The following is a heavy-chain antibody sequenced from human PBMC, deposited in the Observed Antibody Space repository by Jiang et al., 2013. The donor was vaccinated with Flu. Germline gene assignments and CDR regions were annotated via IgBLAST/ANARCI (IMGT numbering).Heavy chain of an antibody. J-gene: IGHJ5*02. Sequence: QLVESGGGVIQPGRSLTLSCTASGFSINIFALHWVRQPPGKGLEWVALISYDGGEKYYADSVRGRFTVSRDNSENTLYLQMNSLGVEDTAVYYCARGRSRVNGVCYESYNFFGPWGQGARVTVSS. CDR3: ARGRSRVNGVCYESYNFFGP. D-gene: IGHD2-8*01. CDR2: ISYDGGEK. CDR1: GFSINIFA. V-gene: IGHV3-30-3*01.